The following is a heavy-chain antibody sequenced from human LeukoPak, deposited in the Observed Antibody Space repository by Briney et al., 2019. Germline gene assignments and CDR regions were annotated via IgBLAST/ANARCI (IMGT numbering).Heavy chain of an antibody. CDR3: ARGSTWYSSGWYYDDY. CDR1: GGSISSYY. Sequence: SETLSLTCTVSGGSISSYYWSWIRQPPGKGLEWIGYIYYSGSTNYNPSLKSRVTISVDTSKNQFSLKLSSVTAADTAVYYCARGSTWYSSGWYYDDYWGQGTLVTVSS. CDR2: IYYSGST. J-gene: IGHJ4*02. D-gene: IGHD6-19*01. V-gene: IGHV4-59*01.